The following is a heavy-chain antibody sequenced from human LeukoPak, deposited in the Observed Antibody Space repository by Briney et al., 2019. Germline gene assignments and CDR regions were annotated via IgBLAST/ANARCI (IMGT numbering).Heavy chain of an antibody. D-gene: IGHD3-22*01. CDR1: GGTFSSYA. Sequence: SVKVSCKASGGTFSSYAISWVRQAPGQGLEWMGGIIPIFGTASYTQKFQGRVTITADESTSTAYMELSSLRSEDTAVYYCASPYDSSGYYPEGFDYWGQGTLVTVSS. CDR2: IIPIFGTA. CDR3: ASPYDSSGYYPEGFDY. V-gene: IGHV1-69*13. J-gene: IGHJ4*02.